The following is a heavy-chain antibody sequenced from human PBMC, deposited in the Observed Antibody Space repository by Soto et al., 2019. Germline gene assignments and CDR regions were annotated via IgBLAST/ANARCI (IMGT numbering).Heavy chain of an antibody. CDR2: ISSSGGST. CDR1: GFTFSSYT. Sequence: GGSLRLSCAAPGFTFSSYTMSWVRQGPGKGLEWVSGISSSGGSTVYADSVKGRFTISRDNAKNSLYLQMNSLRAEDTAVYYCARDPSIVLVPAATYYYYYYGMDVWGQGT. D-gene: IGHD2-2*01. CDR3: ARDPSIVLVPAATYYYYYYGMDV. V-gene: IGHV3-23*01. J-gene: IGHJ6*02.